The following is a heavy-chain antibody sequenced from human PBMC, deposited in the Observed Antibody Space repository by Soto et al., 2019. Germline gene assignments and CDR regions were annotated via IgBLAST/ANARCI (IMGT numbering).Heavy chain of an antibody. J-gene: IGHJ4*02. CDR2: INTDGSTT. D-gene: IGHD3-22*01. V-gene: IGHV3-74*01. CDR1: GFSFSSHW. CDR3: VRFGTYYDTSGYLY. Sequence: GGSLRLSCTASGFSFSSHWMHWVRQAPGKGLIWVSRINTDGSTTNYADSVKGRFTISRDNAKNTLYLQMNSLRADDTAVYYCVRFGTYYDTSGYLYWGQGALVTVYS.